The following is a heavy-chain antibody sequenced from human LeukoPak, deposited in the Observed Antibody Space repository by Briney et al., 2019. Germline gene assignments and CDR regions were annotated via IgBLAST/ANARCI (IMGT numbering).Heavy chain of an antibody. V-gene: IGHV4-39*01. Sequence: SETLSLTCTVSGGSISSSSYYWGWIRQPPGKGLEWIGSIYYSGSTYYNPSLKSRVTISVDTSKNQFPLKLSSVTAADTAVYYCARQGYSYGYYFDYWGQGTLVTVSS. CDR1: GGSISSSSYY. CDR3: ARQGYSYGYYFDY. J-gene: IGHJ4*02. D-gene: IGHD5-18*01. CDR2: IYYSGST.